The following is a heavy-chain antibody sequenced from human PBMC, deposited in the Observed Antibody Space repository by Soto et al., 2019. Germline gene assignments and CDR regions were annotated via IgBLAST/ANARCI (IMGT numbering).Heavy chain of an antibody. Sequence: GASLKVSCKASGYTFTDYYIHWVRQAPGQGLEWMGWINPNSGGTNYAQKFQDRVTMTRDTSINTAYLELSSLRSDDTAVYYCARDRQPSSYYYVLGFLDYWGQGTLVTVSS. CDR2: INPNSGGT. CDR3: ARDRQPSSYYYVLGFLDY. D-gene: IGHD3-22*01. V-gene: IGHV1-2*02. CDR1: GYTFTDYY. J-gene: IGHJ4*02.